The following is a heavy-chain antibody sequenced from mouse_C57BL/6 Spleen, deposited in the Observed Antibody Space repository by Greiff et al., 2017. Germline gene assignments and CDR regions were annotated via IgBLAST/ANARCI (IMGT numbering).Heavy chain of an antibody. CDR2: ISGGGGNT. V-gene: IGHV5-9*01. CDR3: ARYDGYYAMDY. J-gene: IGHJ4*01. CDR1: GFTFSSYT. Sequence: EVKLVESGGGLVKPGGSLKLSCAASGFTFSSYTMSWVRQTPEKRLEWVATISGGGGNTYYPDSVKGRFTISRDNAKNTLYLQMSSLRSEDTALYYCARYDGYYAMDYWGQGTSVTVSS. D-gene: IGHD2-3*01.